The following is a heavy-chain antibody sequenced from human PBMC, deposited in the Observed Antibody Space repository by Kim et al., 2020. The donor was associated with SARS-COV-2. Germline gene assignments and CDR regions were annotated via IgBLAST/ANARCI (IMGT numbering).Heavy chain of an antibody. V-gene: IGHV4-59*01. Sequence: SETLSLTCTVSGGSISSYYWSWIRQPPGKGLEWIGYIYYSGSTNYNPSLKSRVTISVDTSKNQFSLKLSSVTAADTAVYYCARRAGFWSGYRLRGAFDIWGQGTMVTVSS. CDR2: IYYSGST. J-gene: IGHJ3*02. D-gene: IGHD3-3*01. CDR1: GGSISSYY. CDR3: ARRAGFWSGYRLRGAFDI.